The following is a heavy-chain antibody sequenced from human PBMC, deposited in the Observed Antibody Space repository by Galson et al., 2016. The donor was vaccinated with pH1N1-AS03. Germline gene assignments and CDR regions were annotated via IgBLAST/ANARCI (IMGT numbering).Heavy chain of an antibody. D-gene: IGHD3-22*01. Sequence: SLRLSCAASGFTFSIYGIHWVRQAPGKGLEWVAVISYDGNNKYYADSVKGRFTIPRDNSNNRLYLQMYSLRSEDTAVYYCARDAPPPGDSDSSGIFDHWGQGTLVTVSS. CDR3: ARDAPPPGDSDSSGIFDH. J-gene: IGHJ4*02. V-gene: IGHV3-30*03. CDR2: ISYDGNNK. CDR1: GFTFSIYG.